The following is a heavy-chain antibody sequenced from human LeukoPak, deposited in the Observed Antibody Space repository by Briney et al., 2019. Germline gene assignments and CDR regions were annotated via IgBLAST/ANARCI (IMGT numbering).Heavy chain of an antibody. V-gene: IGHV3-48*03. CDR1: GFTFSSYE. Sequence: GGSLRLSCAASGFTFSSYETKWVRQAPGRGLEWISYIRGSGTPIYYADSVKGRFTISRDNAKNSLYLQMNSLRAEDTAVYYGARLPHLPPHCGYWRLGTLVTVSS. CDR3: ARLPHLPPHCGY. J-gene: IGHJ4*02. CDR2: IRGSGTPI.